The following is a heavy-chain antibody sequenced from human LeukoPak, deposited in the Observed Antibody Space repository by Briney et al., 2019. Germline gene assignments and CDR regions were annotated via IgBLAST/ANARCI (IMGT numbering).Heavy chain of an antibody. D-gene: IGHD6-19*01. CDR3: ARALGSGWLYY. CDR1: GGSFSGYY. V-gene: IGHV4-34*01. Sequence: SETLSLTCAAYGGSFSGYYWSWIRQPPGKGLEWIGEINHSGSTNYNPSLKSRVTISVDTSKNQFSLKLSSMTAADTAVYYCARALGSGWLYYWGQGTLVTVSS. CDR2: INHSGST. J-gene: IGHJ4*02.